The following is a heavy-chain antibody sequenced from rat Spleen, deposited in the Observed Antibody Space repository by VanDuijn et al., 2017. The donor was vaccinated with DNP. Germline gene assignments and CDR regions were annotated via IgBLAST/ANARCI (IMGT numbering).Heavy chain of an antibody. CDR3: TTLNYGNYDY. CDR2: TNYDGGST. D-gene: IGHD1-3*01. V-gene: IGHV5-20*01. CDR1: GFTFSDYY. J-gene: IGHJ2*01. Sequence: EVQLVESGGGLVQPGRSLKLSCAASGFTFSDYYMAWVRQTPTRGLEWVAYTNYDGGSTYNGDSVKGRFTISRDNAKSSLYLQMDSLRSEDTATYYCTTLNYGNYDYWGLGVMVTVSS.